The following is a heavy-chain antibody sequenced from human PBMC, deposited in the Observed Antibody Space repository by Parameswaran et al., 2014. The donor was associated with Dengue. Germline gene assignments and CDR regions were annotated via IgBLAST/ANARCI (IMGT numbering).Heavy chain of an antibody. J-gene: IGHJ3*02. CDR2: INHSGST. CDR3: ARGNYVLLWFGTRADAFDI. D-gene: IGHD3-10*01. Sequence: WIRQPPGKGLEWIGEINHSGSTNYNPSLKSRVTISVDTSKNQFSLKLSSVTAADTAVYYCARGNYVLLWFGTRADAFDIWGQGTMVTVSS. V-gene: IGHV4-34*01.